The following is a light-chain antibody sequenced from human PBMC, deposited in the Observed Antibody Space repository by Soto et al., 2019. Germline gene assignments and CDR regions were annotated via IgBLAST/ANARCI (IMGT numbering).Light chain of an antibody. CDR2: ATS. CDR1: QGIRNH. J-gene: IGKJ4*01. V-gene: IGKV1-16*02. Sequence: DIQMTQSPSSLSASVGDRITITCRASQGIRNHLAWFQQKPGEAPKSLIYATSTLQRGVPSQFSGSGSGTDFTLIISNLQPEDFATYYCQQYENYPLTFGGGTKVEIK. CDR3: QQYENYPLT.